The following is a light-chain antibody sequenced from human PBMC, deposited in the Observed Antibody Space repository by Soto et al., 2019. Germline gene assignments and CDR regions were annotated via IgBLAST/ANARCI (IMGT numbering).Light chain of an antibody. CDR3: HHYGSSPLT. CDR1: QTVTSGY. V-gene: IGKV3-20*01. Sequence: ELVLTQTPDTQSLSPGQRATLSCRASQTVTSGYLAWYPQKPGQAPRLLVFGASSRVLGIPDRFSGSGSGTDFTLTISRLEPEDFAVYYCHHYGSSPLTFAQGTRLEIK. J-gene: IGKJ5*01. CDR2: GAS.